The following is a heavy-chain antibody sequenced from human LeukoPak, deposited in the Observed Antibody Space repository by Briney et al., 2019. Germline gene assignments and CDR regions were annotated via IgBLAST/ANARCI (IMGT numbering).Heavy chain of an antibody. CDR2: IYYSAST. D-gene: IGHD4-17*01. Sequence: PSETLSLTCTVSGGSISSGDYYWSWIRQPPGKGLEWFGYIYYSASTYYNPSLMSRVTISVDTSKNQFSLKLSSVTAADTAVYYCARDFADYGDFESGYGMDVWGKGTTVTVSS. CDR3: ARDFADYGDFESGYGMDV. J-gene: IGHJ6*04. V-gene: IGHV4-30-4*01. CDR1: GGSISSGDYY.